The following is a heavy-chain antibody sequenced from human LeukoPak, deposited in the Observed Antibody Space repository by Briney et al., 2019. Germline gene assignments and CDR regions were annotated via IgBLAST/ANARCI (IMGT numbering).Heavy chain of an antibody. V-gene: IGHV3-21*01. CDR1: GFTFSSYS. CDR3: ARGIAAAGTGEGY. Sequence: GGSLRLSCAASGFTFSSYSMNWVRQAPGKGLEWVSSISSSSSYIYYADSVKGRFTISRDNAKNSLYLQMNSLRAEDTAVYYCARGIAAAGTGEGYWGQGTLVTVSS. J-gene: IGHJ4*02. D-gene: IGHD6-13*01. CDR2: ISSSSSYI.